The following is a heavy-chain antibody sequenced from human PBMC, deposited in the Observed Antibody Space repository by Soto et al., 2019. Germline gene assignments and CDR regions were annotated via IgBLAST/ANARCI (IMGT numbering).Heavy chain of an antibody. D-gene: IGHD3-10*01. J-gene: IGHJ4*02. CDR1: GGSISSSSYY. CDR2: IYYSGST. V-gene: IGHV4-39*01. CDR3: ASLSTYYYGSGSYNIFDY. Sequence: SETLSLTCTVSGGSISSSSYYWGWIRQPPGKGLEWIGSIYYSGSTYYNPSLKSRVTISVDTSKNQFSLKLSSVTAADTAVYYCASLSTYYYGSGSYNIFDYWGQGTLVTVSS.